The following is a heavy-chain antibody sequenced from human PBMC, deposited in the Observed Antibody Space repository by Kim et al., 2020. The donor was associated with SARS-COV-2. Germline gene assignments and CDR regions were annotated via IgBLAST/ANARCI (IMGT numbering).Heavy chain of an antibody. CDR3: ARDSRYCSGGSCYSDDA. CDR2: ISYDGSNK. D-gene: IGHD2-15*01. Sequence: GGSLRLSCAASGFTFSSYAMHWVRQAPGKGLEWVAVISYDGSNKYYADSVKGRFTISRDNSKNTLYLQMNSLRAEDTAVYYCARDSRYCSGGSCYSDDA. J-gene: IGHJ3*01. CDR1: GFTFSSYA. V-gene: IGHV3-30*04.